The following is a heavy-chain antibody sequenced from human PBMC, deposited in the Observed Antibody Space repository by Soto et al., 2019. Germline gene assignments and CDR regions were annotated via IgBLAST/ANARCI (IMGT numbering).Heavy chain of an antibody. D-gene: IGHD5-12*01. Sequence: GGSLRLSCAASGFTFNSYVIHWVRQAPGRGLEWVALITYDGSDKYYADSVKGRFTISRDASENTVYLQMNSLRGEDTAVHFCARDGGGYNTPYYFDFWGQGTLVTVSS. CDR2: ITYDGSDK. CDR3: ARDGGGYNTPYYFDF. V-gene: IGHV3-30*04. CDR1: GFTFNSYV. J-gene: IGHJ4*02.